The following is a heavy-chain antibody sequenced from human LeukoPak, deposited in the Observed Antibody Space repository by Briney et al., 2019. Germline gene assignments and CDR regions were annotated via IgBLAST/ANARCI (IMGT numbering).Heavy chain of an antibody. Sequence: QPGGSLRLSCAASGFTFSSCAMSWVRQAPEKGLEWVSGIIGSGDRTYYADSVKGRFTISRDNSKNTLSLQMTSLRAEDTAVYYCAKDRFSGSYQAYWGQGTLVTVSS. J-gene: IGHJ4*02. D-gene: IGHD1-26*01. V-gene: IGHV3-23*01. CDR3: AKDRFSGSYQAY. CDR2: IIGSGDRT. CDR1: GFTFSSCA.